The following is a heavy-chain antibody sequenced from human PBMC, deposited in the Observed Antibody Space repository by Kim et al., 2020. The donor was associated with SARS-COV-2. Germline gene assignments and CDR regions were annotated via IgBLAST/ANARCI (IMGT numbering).Heavy chain of an antibody. CDR2: IYYTGNT. CDR3: ARANVSPNWFDS. CDR1: GGSITSYY. Sequence: SETLSLTCTVSGGSITSYYWTWIRQPPGKGLEWIGYIYYTGNTNYNPSLKSRVTMSIDTSKNQFSLGLSSVTAADTAVYYCARANVSPNWFDSWGQGTLVTVSS. V-gene: IGHV4-59*13. J-gene: IGHJ5*01.